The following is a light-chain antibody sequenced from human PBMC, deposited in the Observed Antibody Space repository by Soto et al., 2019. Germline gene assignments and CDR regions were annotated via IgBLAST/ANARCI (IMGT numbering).Light chain of an antibody. CDR2: GSS. J-gene: IGKJ1*01. CDR1: QAVRSN. Sequence: EIVMTQSPATLSVSPGERATLSCRASQAVRSNIAWYQQKPGQAPRLVIYGSSTRATGFPARFSGSGSGTEFTLTISSVQSEDFALYYCQQYNDWPLTFGQGTRVEIK. CDR3: QQYNDWPLT. V-gene: IGKV3-15*01.